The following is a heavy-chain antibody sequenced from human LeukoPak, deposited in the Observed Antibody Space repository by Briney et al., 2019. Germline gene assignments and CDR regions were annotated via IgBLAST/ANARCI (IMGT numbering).Heavy chain of an antibody. Sequence: GGSLRLSCAASGFSFSSYEMNWVRQAPGKGLEWVSYISSSGSTIYYADSVKGRFTISRDNAKNSLYLQMNSLRAEDTAVYYCARDYGDYYYYYMDVWGKGTTVTVSS. V-gene: IGHV3-48*03. CDR2: ISSSGSTI. D-gene: IGHD4-17*01. J-gene: IGHJ6*03. CDR3: ARDYGDYYYYYMDV. CDR1: GFSFSSYE.